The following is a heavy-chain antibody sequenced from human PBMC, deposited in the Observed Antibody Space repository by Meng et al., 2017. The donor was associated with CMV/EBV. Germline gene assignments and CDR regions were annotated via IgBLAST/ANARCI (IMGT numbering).Heavy chain of an antibody. CDR3: AKGYCSSTSCSPNWFDP. Sequence: FTFRSCAMSWVRQAPGKGLEWVSASSGSGGSTYYADSVKGRFTISRDNSKNTLYLQMNSLRAEDTAVYYCAKGYCSSTSCSPNWFDPWGQGTLVTVSS. CDR2: SSGSGGST. CDR1: FTFRSCA. J-gene: IGHJ5*02. V-gene: IGHV3-23*01. D-gene: IGHD2-2*01.